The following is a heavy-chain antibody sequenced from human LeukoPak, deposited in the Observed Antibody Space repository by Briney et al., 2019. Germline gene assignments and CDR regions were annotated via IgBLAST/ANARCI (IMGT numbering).Heavy chain of an antibody. V-gene: IGHV3-21*01. CDR2: ISSSSYFI. J-gene: IGHJ3*02. Sequence: GGSLRLSCAASGFTFSTYTMNWVRQAPGKGLEWVSSISSSSYFIYYADSVKGRFTISRDNAKNSLYLEMNSLRAEDTGVYYCARKINYYDSRGYYLDIWGQGTMVTVSS. CDR3: ARKINYYDSRGYYLDI. D-gene: IGHD3-22*01. CDR1: GFTFSTYT.